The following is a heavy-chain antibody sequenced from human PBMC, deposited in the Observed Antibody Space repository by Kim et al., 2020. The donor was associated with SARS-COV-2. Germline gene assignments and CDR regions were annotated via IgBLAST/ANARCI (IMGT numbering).Heavy chain of an antibody. V-gene: IGHV3-7*01. D-gene: IGHD3-3*01. CDR3: ARGWGFYDY. Sequence: SEKYYEDSVKGRFTISRDNAKNSVYLQMNSLRVEDTAVYYCARGWGFYDYWGQGTVVTVSS. CDR2: SEK. J-gene: IGHJ4*02.